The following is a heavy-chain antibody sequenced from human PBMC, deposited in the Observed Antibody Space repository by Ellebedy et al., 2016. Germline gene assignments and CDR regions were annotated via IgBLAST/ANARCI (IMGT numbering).Heavy chain of an antibody. CDR1: GFTFSSYA. V-gene: IGHV3-30*04. Sequence: GESLKISXAASGFTFSSYAMHWVRQAPGKGLEWVAVISYDGSNKYYEDSVKGRFTISRDNSKNTLYLQMNSLRAEDTAVYYCARDRATGAGSWFNPWGQGTLVTVSS. CDR2: ISYDGSNK. J-gene: IGHJ5*02. CDR3: ARDRATGAGSWFNP. D-gene: IGHD3-10*01.